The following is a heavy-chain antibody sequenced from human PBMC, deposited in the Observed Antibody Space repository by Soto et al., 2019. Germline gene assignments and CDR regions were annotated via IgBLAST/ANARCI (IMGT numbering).Heavy chain of an antibody. D-gene: IGHD2-2*01. CDR1: GFTFSSYS. Sequence: GGSLRLSCAASGFTFSSYSMNWVRQALGKGLEWVAVIWYDGSNKYYADSVKGRFTISRDNSKNTLYLQMNSLRAEDTAVYYCAREWEDIVLVPAAMPYYYYGMDVWGQGTTVTVS. CDR2: IWYDGSNK. V-gene: IGHV3-33*08. J-gene: IGHJ6*02. CDR3: AREWEDIVLVPAAMPYYYYGMDV.